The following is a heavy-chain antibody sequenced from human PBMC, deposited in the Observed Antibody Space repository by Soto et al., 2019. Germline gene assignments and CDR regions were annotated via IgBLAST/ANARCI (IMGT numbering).Heavy chain of an antibody. Sequence: ASVKVSCKASGGTFSSYAISWVRQAPGQGLEWMGGIIPIFGTANYAQKSQGRVTITADESTSTAYMELSSLRSEDTAVYYCARSGITIFGVGDYYYGMDVWGQGTTVTVSS. CDR3: ARSGITIFGVGDYYYGMDV. D-gene: IGHD3-3*01. V-gene: IGHV1-69*13. CDR2: IIPIFGTA. J-gene: IGHJ6*02. CDR1: GGTFSSYA.